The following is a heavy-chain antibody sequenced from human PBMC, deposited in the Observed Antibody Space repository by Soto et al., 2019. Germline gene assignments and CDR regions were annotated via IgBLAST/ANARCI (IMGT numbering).Heavy chain of an antibody. V-gene: IGHV3-23*01. CDR2: ISGSGGST. CDR3: AKCRKRYSSSWYQGYYYGMDV. J-gene: IGHJ6*02. CDR1: GFTFSSYA. D-gene: IGHD6-13*01. Sequence: GGSLRLSCAASGFTFSSYAMSWVRQAPGKGLEWVSAISGSGGSTYYADSVKGRFTISRDNSKNTLYLQMNSLRAEDTAVYYCAKCRKRYSSSWYQGYYYGMDVWGQGTTVTVSS.